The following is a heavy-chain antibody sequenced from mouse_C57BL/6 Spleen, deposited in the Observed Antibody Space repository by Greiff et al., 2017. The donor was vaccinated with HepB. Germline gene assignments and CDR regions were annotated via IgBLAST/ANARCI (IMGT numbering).Heavy chain of an antibody. Sequence: VKLVESGAELVKPGASVKISCKASGYAFSSYWMNWVKQRPGKGLEWIGQIYPGDGDTNYNGKFKGKATLTADKSSSTAYMQLSSLTSEDSAVYFCARGVAGDYWGQGTSVTVSS. CDR3: ARGVAGDY. CDR1: GYAFSSYW. V-gene: IGHV1-80*01. J-gene: IGHJ4*01. CDR2: IYPGDGDT. D-gene: IGHD1-1*02.